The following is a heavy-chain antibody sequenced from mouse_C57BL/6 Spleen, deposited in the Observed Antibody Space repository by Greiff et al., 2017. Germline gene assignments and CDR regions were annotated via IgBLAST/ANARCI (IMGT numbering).Heavy chain of an antibody. J-gene: IGHJ4*01. V-gene: IGHV1-53*01. D-gene: IGHD1-1*01. CDR3: ARRGRSNAMDY. Sequence: QVQLQQPGPELVKPGASVKLSCQASGYTFTSYWMHWVKQRPGQGLEWIGNITPSNGGTNYNEKFKSKATLTVDKSYSTAYMQLDSLTSEDSAGYYCARRGRSNAMDYWGQGTSVTVSS. CDR1: GYTFTSYW. CDR2: ITPSNGGT.